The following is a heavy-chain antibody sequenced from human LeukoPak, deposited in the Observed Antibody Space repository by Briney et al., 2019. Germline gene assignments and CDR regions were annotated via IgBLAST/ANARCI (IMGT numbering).Heavy chain of an antibody. CDR1: GLTFSRYN. CDR3: ARDHCSGGSCYPGWFDP. Sequence: PGGSLRLSCVPSGLTFSRYNINWGRQAPGKGLEWIGYILSRGSPNLNPSPKSRVTITIAASRNQFSLRLSSVTAADTAVYYCARDHCSGGSCYPGWFDPWGQGTLVTVSS. CDR2: ILSRGSP. V-gene: IGHV4-59*01. J-gene: IGHJ5*02. D-gene: IGHD2-15*01.